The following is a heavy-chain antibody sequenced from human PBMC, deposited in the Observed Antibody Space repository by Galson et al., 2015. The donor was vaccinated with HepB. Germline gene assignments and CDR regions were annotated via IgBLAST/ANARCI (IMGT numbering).Heavy chain of an antibody. CDR2: ISSSSSYI. CDR1: GFTFSNAW. CDR3: ASGTFGVIYAFDI. V-gene: IGHV3-21*01. J-gene: IGHJ3*02. Sequence: SLRLSCAASGFTFSNAWMSWVRQAPGKGLEWVSSISSSSSYIYYADSVKGRFTISRDNAKNSLYLQMNSLRAEDTAVYYCASGTFGVIYAFDIWGQGTMVTVSS. D-gene: IGHD3-16*01.